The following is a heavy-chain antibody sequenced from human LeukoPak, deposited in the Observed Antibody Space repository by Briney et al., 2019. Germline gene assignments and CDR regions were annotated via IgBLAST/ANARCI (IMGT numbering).Heavy chain of an antibody. CDR2: IYPGDSDI. V-gene: IGHV5-51*01. CDR3: ARTYGSGSTSNYYYYGMDV. CDR1: GYSFTSYW. D-gene: IGHD3-10*01. Sequence: GESLKISCKGSGYSFTSYWIGWVRQMPGKGLEWMGFIYPGDSDIRYSPSFQGQVTISADKSISTAYLQWSSLKASDTAMYYCARTYGSGSTSNYYYYGMDVWGQGTTVTVSS. J-gene: IGHJ6*02.